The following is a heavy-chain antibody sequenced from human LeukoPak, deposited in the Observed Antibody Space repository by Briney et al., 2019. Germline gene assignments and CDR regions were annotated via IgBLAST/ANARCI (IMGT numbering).Heavy chain of an antibody. CDR2: IYTSGST. CDR3: ARGDFWSGYYSDN. Sequence: SETLSLTCTVSGGSISSGNYYWGWIRQPAGKGLEWIGRIYTSGSTKYNPSLKSRVTISVDTSKNQITQKLSSVTAADTAVYYCARGDFWSGYYSDNWGQGTLVTVSS. J-gene: IGHJ4*02. D-gene: IGHD3-3*01. V-gene: IGHV4-61*02. CDR1: GGSISSGNYY.